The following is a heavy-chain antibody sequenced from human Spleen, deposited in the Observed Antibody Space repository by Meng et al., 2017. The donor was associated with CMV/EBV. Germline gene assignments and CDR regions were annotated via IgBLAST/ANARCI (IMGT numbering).Heavy chain of an antibody. Sequence: GGSLRLSCAASGFTFSSYAMHWVRQAPGKGLEWVAVISYDGSNKYYADSVKGRFTISRDNSKNTLYLQMNSLRAEDTAVYYCATDAIFDHWGQGTQVTVSS. CDR2: ISYDGSNK. CDR3: ATDAIFDH. CDR1: GFTFSSYA. D-gene: IGHD2-2*01. V-gene: IGHV3-30*04. J-gene: IGHJ4*02.